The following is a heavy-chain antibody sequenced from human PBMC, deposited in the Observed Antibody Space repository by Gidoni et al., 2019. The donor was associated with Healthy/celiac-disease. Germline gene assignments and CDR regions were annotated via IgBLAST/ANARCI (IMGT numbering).Heavy chain of an antibody. V-gene: IGHV3-9*01. D-gene: IGHD3-16*01. CDR1: GFTFDDSA. CDR2: ISWNSGSI. CDR3: AKGPWGLGGYYFDY. J-gene: IGHJ4*02. Sequence: EVQLVESGGGLVQPGRSLRLSCAASGFTFDDSAMHWVRQAPGKGLEWVSGISWNSGSIGYADAVKGRFTISRDNAKNSLYLQMNSLRAEDTALYYCAKGPWGLGGYYFDYWGQGTLVTVSS.